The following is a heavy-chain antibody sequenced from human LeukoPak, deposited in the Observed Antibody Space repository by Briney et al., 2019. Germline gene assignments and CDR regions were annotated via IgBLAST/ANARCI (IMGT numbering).Heavy chain of an antibody. V-gene: IGHV3-66*01. CDR2: IYSGGST. CDR1: GFTFSSYG. D-gene: IGHD6-13*01. J-gene: IGHJ6*03. Sequence: GGTLRLSCAASGFTFSSYGMSWVRQAPGKGLEWVSVIYSGGSTYYADSVKGRFTISRDNSKNTLYLQMNSLRAEDTAVYYCARETYSSSWSAKFYYYYYMDVWGKGTTVTVSS. CDR3: ARETYSSSWSAKFYYYYYMDV.